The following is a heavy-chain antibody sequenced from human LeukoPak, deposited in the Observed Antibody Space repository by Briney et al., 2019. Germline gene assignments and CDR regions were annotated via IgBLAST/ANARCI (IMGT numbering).Heavy chain of an antibody. CDR1: GFTFSSYA. D-gene: IGHD3-10*01. Sequence: GGSLRLSCAASGFTFSSYAMSWVRQAPGKGLEWVSAISNSGGSTYYADSVKGRFTISRDNARNSLYMEMNDLIAEDTAFYYCARGENGSFDHWGQGTLVIVSS. CDR2: ISNSGGST. V-gene: IGHV3-23*01. CDR3: ARGENGSFDH. J-gene: IGHJ4*02.